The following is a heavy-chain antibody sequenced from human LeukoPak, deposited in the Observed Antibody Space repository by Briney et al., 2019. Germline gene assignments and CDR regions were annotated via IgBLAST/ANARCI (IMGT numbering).Heavy chain of an antibody. D-gene: IGHD2-21*02. CDR2: INPNSGGT. CDR3: ARGAMEYCGGDCYASWFDP. CDR1: GYTFTGYY. V-gene: IGHV1-2*02. J-gene: IGHJ5*02. Sequence: ASVKVSCKASGYTFTGYYMHWVRQAPGQGLEWMGWINPNSGGTNYAQKFQGRVTMTRDTSISTAYMELSRLRSDDTAVYYCARGAMEYCGGDCYASWFDPWGQGTLVTVSS.